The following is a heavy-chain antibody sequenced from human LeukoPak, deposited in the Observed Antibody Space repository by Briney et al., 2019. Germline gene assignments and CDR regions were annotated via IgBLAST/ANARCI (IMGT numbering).Heavy chain of an antibody. CDR1: GYTFTGYY. V-gene: IGHV1-2*02. CDR3: APSSGYYPYYFDY. J-gene: IGHJ4*02. D-gene: IGHD3-22*01. CDR2: INPNSGGT. Sequence: ASVKVSCKASGYTFTGYYMHWVRQAPGQGLEWMEWINPNSGGTNYAQKFQGRVTMTRDTSISTAYMELSRLRSDDTAVYYCAPSSGYYPYYFDYWGQGTLVTVSS.